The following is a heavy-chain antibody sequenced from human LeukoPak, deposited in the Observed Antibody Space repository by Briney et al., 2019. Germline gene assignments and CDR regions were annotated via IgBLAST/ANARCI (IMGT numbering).Heavy chain of an antibody. D-gene: IGHD4-17*01. Sequence: ASVKVSCKPSGYTLTSHDINWVRQATGQGLEWMGWMNPNSGDTGYAQKFQGRVTMTRDTSINTAYMELSSLTSEDTVVYYCARAGGDYGDYYHYYYYMDVWGSGTTVTVSS. CDR1: GYTLTSHD. V-gene: IGHV1-8*01. CDR2: MNPNSGDT. CDR3: ARAGGDYGDYYHYYYYMDV. J-gene: IGHJ6*03.